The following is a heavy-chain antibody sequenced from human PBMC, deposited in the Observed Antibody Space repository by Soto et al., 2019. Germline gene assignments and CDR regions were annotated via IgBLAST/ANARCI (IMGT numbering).Heavy chain of an antibody. Sequence: QVQLQQWGAGLLKPSETLSLTCAVYGESLSGYYWSWIRQAPGKGLEWIGEVNHSGSTNYNPSLMSRVTISVDTSVKLCSLKVSSVTAADTAVYYCARGHMSQLEVTPVGWFEPWGQGTLVTVSS. J-gene: IGHJ5*02. CDR1: GESLSGYY. V-gene: IGHV4-34*01. CDR3: ARGHMSQLEVTPVGWFEP. CDR2: VNHSGST. D-gene: IGHD1-1*01.